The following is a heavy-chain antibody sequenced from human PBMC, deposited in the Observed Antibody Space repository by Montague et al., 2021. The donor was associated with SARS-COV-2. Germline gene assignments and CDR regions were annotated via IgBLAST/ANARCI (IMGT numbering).Heavy chain of an antibody. D-gene: IGHD5-12*01. CDR3: ARVGIVATIGGFPDAFDI. CDR2: VNHSGRI. CDR1: GGSFSDYY. V-gene: IGHV4-34*01. Sequence: SETLSLTCAVYGGSFSDYYWTWIRQPPGKGLEWLGEVNHSGRINYNPSLKSRITISVDTSKNQFSLKLSSVTAADTAVYYCARVGIVATIGGFPDAFDIWGQGTMVTVSS. J-gene: IGHJ3*02.